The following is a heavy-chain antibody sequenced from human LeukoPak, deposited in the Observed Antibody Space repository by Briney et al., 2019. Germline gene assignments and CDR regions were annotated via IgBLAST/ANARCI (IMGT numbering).Heavy chain of an antibody. V-gene: IGHV1-69*04. J-gene: IGHJ3*02. Sequence: GASVKVSCKASGGTFSSYAISWVRQAPGQGLEWMGRIIPILGIANYAQKFQGRVTITADKSTSTAYMELSSLGSEDTAVYYCALPRRDGYNAGAFDIWGQGTMVTVSS. D-gene: IGHD5-24*01. CDR2: IIPILGIA. CDR1: GGTFSSYA. CDR3: ALPRRDGYNAGAFDI.